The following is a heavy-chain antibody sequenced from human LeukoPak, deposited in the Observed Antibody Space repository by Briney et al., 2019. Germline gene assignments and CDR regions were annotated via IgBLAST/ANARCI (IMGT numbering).Heavy chain of an antibody. V-gene: IGHV3-30*02. Sequence: GGSLRLSCAASGFTFSSYGMHWVRQAPGKGLEWVAFMRYDGSKKYYADSGKGRFTISRDNSKNTLYLQMNSLRAEDTAVYYCARARSITMVRGVIGYWGQGTLVTVSS. CDR2: MRYDGSKK. D-gene: IGHD3-10*01. CDR1: GFTFSSYG. J-gene: IGHJ4*02. CDR3: ARARSITMVRGVIGY.